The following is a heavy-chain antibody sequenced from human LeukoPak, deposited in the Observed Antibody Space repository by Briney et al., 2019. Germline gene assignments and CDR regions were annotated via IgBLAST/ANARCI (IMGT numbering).Heavy chain of an antibody. J-gene: IGHJ4*02. Sequence: PGGSLRLSCTASEFTFNRYSMHWVRQAPGKGLEYVSAISTDGGNTYYADSVKDRFTISRDNSKNMLYLQMGSLRAEDMAVYYCARIGAAGYYDYWGQGTLVTVSS. D-gene: IGHD3-16*01. CDR3: ARIGAAGYYDY. V-gene: IGHV3-64*02. CDR1: EFTFNRYS. CDR2: ISTDGGNT.